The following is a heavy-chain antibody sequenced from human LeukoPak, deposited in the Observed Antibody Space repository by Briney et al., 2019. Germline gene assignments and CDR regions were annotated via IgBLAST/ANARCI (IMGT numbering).Heavy chain of an antibody. J-gene: IGHJ6*03. CDR1: GFTFSSYG. V-gene: IGHV3-30*02. CDR3: AKDSYDFWSGYYRGASRSYYYYMDV. Sequence: GGSLRLSCAASGFTFSSYGMHWVRQAPGKGLEWVAFIRYDGSNKYYADSVKGRFTISRDNSKNTLYLQMDSLRAEDTAVYYCAKDSYDFWSGYYRGASRSYYYYMDVWGKGTTVTVSS. D-gene: IGHD3-3*01. CDR2: IRYDGSNK.